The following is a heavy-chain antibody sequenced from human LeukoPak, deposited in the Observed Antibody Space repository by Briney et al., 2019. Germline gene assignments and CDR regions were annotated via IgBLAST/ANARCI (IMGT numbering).Heavy chain of an antibody. J-gene: IGHJ4*02. V-gene: IGHV1-2*02. D-gene: IGHD2-2*01. CDR1: GYTFTSNY. Sequence: ASVKVSCKAFGYTFTSNYMHWVRQAPGQGPEWMGWINPNSGGTNYAQKFQGRVTMTRDTSISTAYMELSRLRSDDTAVYYCARGPRARYCSSTSCYWVLFDYWGQGTLVTVSS. CDR3: ARGPRARYCSSTSCYWVLFDY. CDR2: INPNSGGT.